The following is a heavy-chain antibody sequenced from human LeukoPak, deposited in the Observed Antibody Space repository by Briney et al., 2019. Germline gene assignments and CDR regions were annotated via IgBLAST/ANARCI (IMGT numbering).Heavy chain of an antibody. Sequence: GGSLRLSCAASGFTFNNAWMTWVRQGPGKGLEWVGRIKSKTDGGTTDYAAPVKGRFTISRDDSKNTLYLHMNSLKTEDTAVYYCTTAPVVIIDYWGQGTLVTASS. CDR2: IKSKTDGGTT. CDR3: TTAPVVIIDY. J-gene: IGHJ4*02. CDR1: GFTFNNAW. V-gene: IGHV3-15*01. D-gene: IGHD3-22*01.